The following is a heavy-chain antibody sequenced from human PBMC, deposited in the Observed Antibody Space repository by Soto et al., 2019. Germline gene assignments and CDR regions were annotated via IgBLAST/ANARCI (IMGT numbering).Heavy chain of an antibody. CDR1: GGSISSGGYY. D-gene: IGHD2-21*01. CDR2: IYYSGST. Sequence: QVQLQESGPGLVKPSQTLSLTCTVSGGSISSGGYYGSWIRQHPGKGLEWIGYIYYSGSTYYNPSLKSRVTISVDTSKNQFSLKLSSVTAADTAVYYCARAYSRVYYYYGMDVWGQGTTVTVSS. J-gene: IGHJ6*02. V-gene: IGHV4-31*03. CDR3: ARAYSRVYYYYGMDV.